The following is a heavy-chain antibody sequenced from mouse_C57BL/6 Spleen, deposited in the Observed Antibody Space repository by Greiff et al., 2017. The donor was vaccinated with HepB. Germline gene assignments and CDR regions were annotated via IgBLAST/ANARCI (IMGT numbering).Heavy chain of an antibody. CDR1: GYTFTSYW. V-gene: IGHV1-69*01. D-gene: IGHD4-1*01. CDR3: ARGRLGRGWYFDV. Sequence: VQLQQPGAELVMPGASVKLSCKASGYTFTSYWMHWVKQRPGQGLEWIGEIDPSDSYTNYNQKFKGKSTLTVDKSSSTAYMQLSSLTSEDSAVYYCARGRLGRGWYFDVWGTGTTVTVSS. J-gene: IGHJ1*03. CDR2: IDPSDSYT.